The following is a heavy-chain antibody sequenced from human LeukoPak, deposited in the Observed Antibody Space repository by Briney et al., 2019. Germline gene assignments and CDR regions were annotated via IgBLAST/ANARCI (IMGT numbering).Heavy chain of an antibody. J-gene: IGHJ6*02. CDR3: ASGTYSGSYYYYGMDV. Sequence: SETLSLTCTVSGGSISSYYWSWIRQPAGKGLEWIGRIYTSGSTNYNPSLKSRVTMSVDTSKNQFSLKLSSVTAADTAVYYCASGTYSGSYYYYGMDVWGQGTTVTVSS. CDR1: GGSISSYY. V-gene: IGHV4-4*07. D-gene: IGHD1-26*01. CDR2: IYTSGST.